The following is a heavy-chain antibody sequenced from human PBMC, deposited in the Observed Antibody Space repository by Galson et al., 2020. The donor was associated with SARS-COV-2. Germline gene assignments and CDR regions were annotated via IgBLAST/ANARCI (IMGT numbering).Heavy chain of an antibody. Sequence: TGGSLRLSCAASGFTFSSYAMHWVRQAPGKGLEWVAVISYDGSNKYYADSVKGRFTISRDNSKNTLYLQMNSLRAEDTAVYYCARGGGGYLLQWCQGTLVTVSS. D-gene: IGHD5-18*01. CDR1: GFTFSSYA. V-gene: IGHV3-30-3*01. J-gene: IGHJ4*02. CDR2: ISYDGSNK. CDR3: ARGGGGYLLQ.